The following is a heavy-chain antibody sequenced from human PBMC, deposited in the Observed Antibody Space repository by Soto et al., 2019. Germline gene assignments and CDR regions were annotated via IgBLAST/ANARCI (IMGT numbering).Heavy chain of an antibody. CDR3: AICPNAHDETGYFAN. CDR1: GYSFSNYW. Sequence: GESLKISCKGSGYSFSNYWIGWVRQMPGKGLEWMGIIYPGDSESRYSPSFQGQVTMSADKTTSTAFLQWSSLKASDTAMYYCAICPNAHDETGYFANGAQGTLFTVSP. J-gene: IGHJ4*02. CDR2: IYPGDSES. D-gene: IGHD2-2*01. V-gene: IGHV5-51*01.